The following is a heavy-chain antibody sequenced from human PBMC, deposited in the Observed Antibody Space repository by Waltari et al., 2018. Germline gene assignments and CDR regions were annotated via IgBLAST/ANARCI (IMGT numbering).Heavy chain of an antibody. CDR3: AKVVLTPYYFYYGMDV. D-gene: IGHD2-21*02. Sequence: QVQLVQSGAEVKKPGASVKVSCKASGYTFPSYHFNWVRQAPGQGLEWMGWMNTPIGNSAFAEKFQGRVTMTRDTSINTAYMELSGLRSEDTAVYFCAKVVLTPYYFYYGMDVWGQGTTVTVPS. CDR2: MNTPIGNS. V-gene: IGHV1-8*01. J-gene: IGHJ6*02. CDR1: GYTFPSYH.